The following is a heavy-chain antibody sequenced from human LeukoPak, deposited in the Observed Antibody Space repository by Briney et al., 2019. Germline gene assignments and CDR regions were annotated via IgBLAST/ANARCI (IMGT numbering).Heavy chain of an antibody. D-gene: IGHD2/OR15-2a*01. V-gene: IGHV4-59*01. CDR2: IYYSGST. CDR3: ASASLNIYAFDI. CDR1: LGSISSYY. J-gene: IGHJ3*02. Sequence: SETLSLTCTVSLGSISSYYWSWLRQPPGKGLEWIGYIYYSGSTKYKPSLKSRATISVHTSKNQFSLKLSSVTSADTAVYYCASASLNIYAFDIWGQGTMVTVSS.